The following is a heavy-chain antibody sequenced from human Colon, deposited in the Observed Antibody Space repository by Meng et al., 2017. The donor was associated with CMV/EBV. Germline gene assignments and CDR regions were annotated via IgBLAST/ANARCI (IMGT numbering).Heavy chain of an antibody. CDR2: INPITGGT. CDR3: ASLSGGDFDY. J-gene: IGHJ4*02. D-gene: IGHD1-26*01. Sequence: QVRLVQFGAEVKKPGASVKVSCKASEYTFTGYFMYWVRHAPGQGLEWLGVINPITGGTNYAQKFQGRVTMTRDTSMNTAYMELSRLRSDDTAVYYCASLSGGDFDYWGQGTLVTVFS. V-gene: IGHV1-2*02. CDR1: EYTFTGYF.